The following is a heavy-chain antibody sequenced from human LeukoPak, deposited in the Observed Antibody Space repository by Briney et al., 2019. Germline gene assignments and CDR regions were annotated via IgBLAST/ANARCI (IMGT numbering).Heavy chain of an antibody. V-gene: IGHV3-64*01. J-gene: IGHJ4*02. D-gene: IGHD2-21*02. CDR1: GFTFSSYA. Sequence: GGSLRLSCAASGFTFSSYAMHWVRQAPGKGLEYVSAISSNGGSTYYANSVKGRFTISRDNSKNTLYLQMGSLRAEDSAFYYCARDMTAHSSAVSGVPGDYWGQGTLVTVS. CDR2: ISSNGGST. CDR3: ARDMTAHSSAVSGVPGDY.